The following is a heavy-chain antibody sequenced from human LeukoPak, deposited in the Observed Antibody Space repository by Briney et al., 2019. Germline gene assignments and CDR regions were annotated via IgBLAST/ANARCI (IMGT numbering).Heavy chain of an antibody. D-gene: IGHD3-22*01. CDR2: ISCSGGST. CDR1: GFTHSSYW. CDR3: AKKYPNYDSSGYYQA. Sequence: GGSLRLSCAASGFTHSSYWMSWVRQAPAKGLACVSAISCSGGSTYYAYSVKGRFTISRDNSKNTLYLQMNSLRAEDTAVYYCAKKYPNYDSSGYYQAWGQGPLVTVSS. V-gene: IGHV3-23*01. J-gene: IGHJ5*02.